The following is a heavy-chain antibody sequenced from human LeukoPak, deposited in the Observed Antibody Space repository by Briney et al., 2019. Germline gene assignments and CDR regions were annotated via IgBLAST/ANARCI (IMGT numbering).Heavy chain of an antibody. CDR1: GGTFSSYA. CDR3: ARVHGDGGWFDP. Sequence: SVTVSCKASGGTFSSYAISWVRQAPGQGLEWMGGIIPIFGTANYAQKFQGRVTITADESTSTAYMELSSLRSEDTAVYYCARVHGDGGWFDPWGQGTLVTVSS. V-gene: IGHV1-69*01. D-gene: IGHD4-17*01. CDR2: IIPIFGTA. J-gene: IGHJ5*02.